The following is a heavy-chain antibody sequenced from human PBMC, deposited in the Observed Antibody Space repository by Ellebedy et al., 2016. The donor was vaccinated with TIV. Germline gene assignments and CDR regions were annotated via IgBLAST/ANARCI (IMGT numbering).Heavy chain of an antibody. Sequence: GESLKISCAASGFTFSSYGMYWVRQTPGKGLEYVAFIWFDGSNEYYEDSVKGRFTISRDSSKNTLYLQMNSLRAEDTAVYYCARPISNGLDYYYGMDVWGQGTTVTVSS. J-gene: IGHJ6*02. V-gene: IGHV3-33*07. D-gene: IGHD2-8*01. CDR1: GFTFSSYG. CDR2: IWFDGSNE. CDR3: ARPISNGLDYYYGMDV.